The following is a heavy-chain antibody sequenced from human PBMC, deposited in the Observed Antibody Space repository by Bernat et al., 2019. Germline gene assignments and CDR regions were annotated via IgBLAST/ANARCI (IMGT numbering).Heavy chain of an antibody. J-gene: IGHJ3*02. CDR3: AKVDIVLVVYAPGFFDAFDI. CDR1: GFTFSSYA. D-gene: IGHD2-8*02. CDR2: ISGSGGST. V-gene: IGHV3-23*04. Sequence: VQLVESGGGLVQPGGSLRLSCAASGFTFSSYAMSWVRQAPGKGLEWVSAISGSGGSTYYADSVKGRFTISRDNSKNTLYLQMNSLRAEDTAVYYCAKVDIVLVVYAPGFFDAFDIWGQGTMVTVSS.